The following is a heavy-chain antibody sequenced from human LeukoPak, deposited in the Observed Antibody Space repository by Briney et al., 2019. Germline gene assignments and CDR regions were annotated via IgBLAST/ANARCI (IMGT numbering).Heavy chain of an antibody. V-gene: IGHV3-48*01. D-gene: IGHD3-3*01. Sequence: GGSLRLSCAASGFTFSSYEMNWVRQAPGKGLEWVSYISSSSSTIYYADSVKGRFTISRDNAKNSLYLQMNSLRAEDTAVYYCARVESSTTIFGVVITSTAGAFDIWGQGTMVTVSS. CDR1: GFTFSSYE. J-gene: IGHJ3*02. CDR3: ARVESSTTIFGVVITSTAGAFDI. CDR2: ISSSSSTI.